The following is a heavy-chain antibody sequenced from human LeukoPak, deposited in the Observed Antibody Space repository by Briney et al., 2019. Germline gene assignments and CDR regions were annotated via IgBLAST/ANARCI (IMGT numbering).Heavy chain of an antibody. CDR3: ARYSGSYYYPPAWDL. CDR1: GFTFSNNA. V-gene: IGHV3-23*01. J-gene: IGHJ4*02. D-gene: IGHD1-26*01. CDR2: TSTSGGSA. Sequence: GGSLRLSCAASGFTFSNNAMSWVRQAPGKGLEWVSATSTSGGSAYYVDSVKGRLTISRDNSKNTLYLQMDSLRADDTAVYYCARYSGSYYYPPAWDLWGQGTLVTVSS.